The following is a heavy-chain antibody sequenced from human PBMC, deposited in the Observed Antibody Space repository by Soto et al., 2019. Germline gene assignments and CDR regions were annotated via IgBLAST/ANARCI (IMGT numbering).Heavy chain of an antibody. Sequence: QVQLVDSGGGVVQPGRSLRLSCAASGFTFSNYGMHWVRQAPGKGLEWVALISYDGSKKYYADSVKGRFTISRDNSENTLYLQMNSLRPEDTAVYYCAKVPQRPYYCDYWGEGTLVIVSS. CDR3: AKVPQRPYYCDY. D-gene: IGHD1-1*01. CDR2: ISYDGSKK. CDR1: GFTFSNYG. V-gene: IGHV3-30*18. J-gene: IGHJ4*02.